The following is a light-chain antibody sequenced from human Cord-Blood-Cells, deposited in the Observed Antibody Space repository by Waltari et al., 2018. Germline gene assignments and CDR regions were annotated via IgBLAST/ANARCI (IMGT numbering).Light chain of an antibody. V-gene: IGLV1-47*01. J-gene: IGLJ3*02. Sequence: QPLLNQHPSASVTAGQRATISHSGSGANIGSIFAYWSQQLPGTAPKLLIYRNNQRPSGVPDRFSGSKSGTSASLAISGLRSEDEADYYCAAWDDSLSGPVFGGGTKLTVL. CDR3: AAWDDSLSGPV. CDR1: GANIGSIF. CDR2: RNN.